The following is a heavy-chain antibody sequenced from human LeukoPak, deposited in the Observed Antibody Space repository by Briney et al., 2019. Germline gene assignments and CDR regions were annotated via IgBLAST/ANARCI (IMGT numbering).Heavy chain of an antibody. V-gene: IGHV3-23*01. CDR1: GFTFNSYA. CDR2: LSGSGGST. J-gene: IGHJ4*02. D-gene: IGHD6-19*01. CDR3: AKRSSGWSFDY. Sequence: PGGSLRLSCAASGFTFNSYAMSWVRQAPGKGLEWGSALSGSGGSTYYADSVKGRFTISRDNSKNKLYLQMNSLRAEDTAVYYCAKRSSGWSFDYWGQGTLVTVSS.